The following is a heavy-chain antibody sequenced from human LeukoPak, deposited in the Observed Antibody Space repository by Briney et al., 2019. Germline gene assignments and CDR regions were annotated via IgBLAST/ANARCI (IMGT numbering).Heavy chain of an antibody. Sequence: SWIRQHPGKGLEWIGYIYYSGSTYYNPSLKSRVTISVDTSKNQFSLKLSSVTAADTAVYYCTSPIAVAGTAVDYWGQGTLVTVSS. V-gene: IGHV4-31*02. D-gene: IGHD6-19*01. J-gene: IGHJ4*02. CDR2: IYYSGST. CDR3: TSPIAVAGTAVDY.